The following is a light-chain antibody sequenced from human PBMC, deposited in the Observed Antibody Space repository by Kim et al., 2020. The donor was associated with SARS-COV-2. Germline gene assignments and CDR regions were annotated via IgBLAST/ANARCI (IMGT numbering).Light chain of an antibody. Sequence: SSELTQDPAVSVALGQTVGITCQGDSLRSYYATWYQQKQGQAPIVVIYGKNNRPSGIPDRFSGSSSGNTASLTITGTQAGDEADYYCNSRDSNDNVVFGGGTKVTV. CDR2: GKN. J-gene: IGLJ2*01. CDR3: NSRDSNDNVV. CDR1: SLRSYY. V-gene: IGLV3-19*01.